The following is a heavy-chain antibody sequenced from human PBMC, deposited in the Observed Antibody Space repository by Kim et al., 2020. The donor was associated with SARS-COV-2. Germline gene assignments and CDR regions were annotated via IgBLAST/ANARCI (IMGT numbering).Heavy chain of an antibody. D-gene: IGHD2-8*02. V-gene: IGHV3-23*01. Sequence: GGSLRLSCAASGFTFSSYAMSWVRQAPGKGLEWVSAISGSGGSTYYADSVKGRFTISRDNSKNTLYLQMNSLRAEDTAVYYCAKTQGASYIITGGVRWFDPWGQGTLVTVSS. CDR2: ISGSGGST. CDR1: GFTFSSYA. J-gene: IGHJ5*02. CDR3: AKTQGASYIITGGVRWFDP.